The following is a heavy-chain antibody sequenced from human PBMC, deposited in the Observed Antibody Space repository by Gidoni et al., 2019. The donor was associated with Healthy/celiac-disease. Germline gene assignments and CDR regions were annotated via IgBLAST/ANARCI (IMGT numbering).Heavy chain of an antibody. CDR3: ARDRYYGGRPRSYYFDY. CDR1: GGSFSGYY. CDR2: INHSGST. D-gene: IGHD4-17*01. J-gene: IGHJ4*02. V-gene: IGHV4-34*01. Sequence: QVQLQQWGAGLLKPSETLSLTCAVYGGSFSGYYWSWIRQPPGKGLEWIGEINHSGSTNYNPSLKSRVTISVDTSKNQFSLKLSSVTAADTAVYYCARDRYYGGRPRSYYFDYWGQGTLVTVSS.